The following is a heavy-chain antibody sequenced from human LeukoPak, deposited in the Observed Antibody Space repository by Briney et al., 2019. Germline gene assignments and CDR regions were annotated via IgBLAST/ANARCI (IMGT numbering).Heavy chain of an antibody. J-gene: IGHJ6*02. V-gene: IGHV3-7*01. CDR2: INQDGSEK. CDR3: AKEGGAIHYYYYGMDV. CDR1: GFTFSNYW. D-gene: IGHD2-2*02. Sequence: GGSLRLSCAASGFTFSNYWMSWVRQAPGKGLEWVANINQDGSEKYYVDSVKGRFTISRDNARSSLYLQMNSQRAEDTAVYYCAKEGGAIHYYYYGMDVWGQGTTVTVSS.